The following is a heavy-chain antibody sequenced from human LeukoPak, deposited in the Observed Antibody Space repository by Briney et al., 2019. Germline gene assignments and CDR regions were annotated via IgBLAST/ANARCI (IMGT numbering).Heavy chain of an antibody. V-gene: IGHV3-74*01. CDR3: GRDIATAVDY. CDR2: INSAGIST. D-gene: IGHD6-13*01. J-gene: IGHJ4*02. CDR1: GFTYSSYW. Sequence: GGSLRLSCTASGFTYSSYWMHWVRQAPGKGLVWVSRINSAGISTNYADSVKGRFTISRDNAKNTLYLQMNSLRAEDTAIYYCGRDIATAVDYWGLGTLVTVSS.